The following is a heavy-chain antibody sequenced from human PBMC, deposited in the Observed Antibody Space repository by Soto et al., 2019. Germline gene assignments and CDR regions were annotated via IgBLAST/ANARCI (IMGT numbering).Heavy chain of an antibody. Sequence: EVQLVESGGGLVQPGRSLRLSCAASGFTFDDYAMHWVRQAPGKGLEWVSGISWNSGSIGYADSVKGRFTISRDNAKNSLYLQMNSLRAEDTALYYCANASVATITLACDYWGQGTLVTVSS. V-gene: IGHV3-9*01. CDR2: ISWNSGSI. CDR1: GFTFDDYA. CDR3: ANASVATITLACDY. D-gene: IGHD5-12*01. J-gene: IGHJ4*02.